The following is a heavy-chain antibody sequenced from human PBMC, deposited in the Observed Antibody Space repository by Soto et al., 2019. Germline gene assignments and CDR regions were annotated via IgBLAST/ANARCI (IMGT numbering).Heavy chain of an antibody. V-gene: IGHV3-21*01. CDR3: ARQEYYYGSGSYYKGGEFDY. D-gene: IGHD3-10*01. CDR1: GFTFSSYS. Sequence: EVQLVESGGGLVKPGGSLRLSCAASGFTFSSYSMNWVRQAPGKGLEWVSSISSSSSYIYYADSVKGRFTISRDNAKNSLYLQMNSLRAEDTAVYYCARQEYYYGSGSYYKGGEFDYWGQGTLVTVSS. J-gene: IGHJ4*02. CDR2: ISSSSSYI.